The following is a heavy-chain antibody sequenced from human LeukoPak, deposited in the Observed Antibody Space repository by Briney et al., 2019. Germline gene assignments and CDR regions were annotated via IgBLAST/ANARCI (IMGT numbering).Heavy chain of an antibody. CDR3: TTDRLVTMVRGVVIRAY. Sequence: KSGGSLRLSCAASGFTLSNAWMSWVRQAPGKGLEWVGRIKSKTDGGTTDYAAPVKGRFTISRDDLKITLYLQMNSLKTEDTAVYYCTTDRLVTMVRGVVIRAYWGQGTLVTVSS. D-gene: IGHD3-10*01. CDR1: GFTLSNAW. J-gene: IGHJ4*02. CDR2: IKSKTDGGTT. V-gene: IGHV3-15*01.